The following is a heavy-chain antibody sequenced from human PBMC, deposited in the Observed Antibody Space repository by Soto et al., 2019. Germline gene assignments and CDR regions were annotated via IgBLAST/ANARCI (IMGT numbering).Heavy chain of an antibody. D-gene: IGHD3-10*01. CDR1: GHSFTNYW. Sequence: EVPLVQSGAEVKEPGESLRISCKDSGHSFTNYWIVWVRQMPGKGLEWMGTIYPDDSETRYIPSFQGQVTISADKSINTAYLQWSSLKASDTAIYYCATTQSSATFKTYYYDMHVWGQGTTVTVSS. J-gene: IGHJ6*02. CDR3: ATTQSSATFKTYYYDMHV. CDR2: IYPDDSET. V-gene: IGHV5-51*01.